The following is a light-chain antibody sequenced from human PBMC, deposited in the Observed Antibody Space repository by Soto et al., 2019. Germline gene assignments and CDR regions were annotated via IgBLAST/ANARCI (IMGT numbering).Light chain of an antibody. V-gene: IGLV2-23*02. Sequence: QSVLTQPASVSGSPGQSITISCTGTSSDVGSYNLVSWYQQHPGKAPKLIIYDVSKRPSGVSNRFSGSKSGNTASLTISGLQAEDEADYYCCSYADNSRVFGGGTKVTVL. CDR1: SSDVGSYNL. CDR3: CSYADNSRV. CDR2: DVS. J-gene: IGLJ3*02.